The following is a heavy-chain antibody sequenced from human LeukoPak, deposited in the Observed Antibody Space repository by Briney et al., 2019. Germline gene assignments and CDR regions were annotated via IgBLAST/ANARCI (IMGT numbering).Heavy chain of an antibody. V-gene: IGHV4-61*09. CDR3: ARDLPGASASVFAFDI. CDR2: IDNSGST. CDR1: GGSISSTGYY. D-gene: IGHD3-10*01. Sequence: SQTLSLTCTVSGGSISSTGYYWPWIRQPAGKGLEWIGHIDNSGSTNCNPSLKSRVTISVDTSKNQFSLNLTSVTAADTALYYCARDLPGASASVFAFDIWGQGTLVTVSS. J-gene: IGHJ3*02.